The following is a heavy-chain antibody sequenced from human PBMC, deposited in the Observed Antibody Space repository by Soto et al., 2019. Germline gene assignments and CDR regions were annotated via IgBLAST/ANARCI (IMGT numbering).Heavy chain of an antibody. CDR3: AREQKRYSSYAMDV. CDR1: GYTFSSYG. CDR2: ISAYNGDT. Sequence: ASVKVSCKASGYTFSSYGISWVRQAPGQGLEWMGWISAYNGDTHYAQKFQGRVTMTTDASTSTAYMELRSLRSDDTAVYYCAREQKRYSSYAMDVWGQGTTATVSS. J-gene: IGHJ6*02. V-gene: IGHV1-18*04.